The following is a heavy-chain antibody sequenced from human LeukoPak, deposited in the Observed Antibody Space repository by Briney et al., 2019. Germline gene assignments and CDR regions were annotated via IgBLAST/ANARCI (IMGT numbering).Heavy chain of an antibody. J-gene: IGHJ5*02. CDR3: ARGMDTSAWFWFDP. Sequence: SQTLSLTCAISGGSVSSNSVAWNWIRQSQSRGLEWLVRTYYRSKWYNDYAVSVKSRITINPDTSKNQFSLQLNSVTPEDTAIYYCARGMDTSAWFWFDPWGQGTLVTVSS. CDR2: TYYRSKWYN. V-gene: IGHV6-1*01. D-gene: IGHD6-19*01. CDR1: GGSVSSNSVA.